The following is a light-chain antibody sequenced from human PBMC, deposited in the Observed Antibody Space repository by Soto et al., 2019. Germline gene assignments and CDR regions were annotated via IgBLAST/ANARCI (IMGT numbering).Light chain of an antibody. CDR2: ELS. V-gene: IGLV2-14*01. J-gene: IGLJ1*01. CDR3: SSYTSSSTLYV. Sequence: QSALTQPASVYGSPGQSITISCTATGRGVGGYNYVSWYQQHPGKAPKLMIYELSNRPSGVSNRFSGSKSGNTASLTISGLQAEDEADYYRSSYTSSSTLYVFGTGTKVTVL. CDR1: GRGVGGYNY.